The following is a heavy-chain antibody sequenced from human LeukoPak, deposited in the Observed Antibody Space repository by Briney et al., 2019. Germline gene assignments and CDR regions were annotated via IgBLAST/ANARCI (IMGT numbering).Heavy chain of an antibody. J-gene: IGHJ3*02. V-gene: IGHV3-30*02. CDR1: GFTSSSYG. Sequence: GGSLRLSCAASGFTSSSYGMHWVRQAPGKGLEWVAFIRYDGSNKYYADSVKGRFTISRDNSKNTLYLQMNSLRAEDTAVYYCAKDLRYSSPGEDAFDIWGQGTMVTVSS. CDR3: AKDLRYSSPGEDAFDI. CDR2: IRYDGSNK. D-gene: IGHD6-13*01.